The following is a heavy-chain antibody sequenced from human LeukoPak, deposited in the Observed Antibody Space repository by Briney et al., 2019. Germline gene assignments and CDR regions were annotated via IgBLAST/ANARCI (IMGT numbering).Heavy chain of an antibody. J-gene: IGHJ3*02. D-gene: IGHD5-18*01. V-gene: IGHV6-1*01. CDR1: GDSASSNSAA. Sequence: SQTLSLTCAISGDSASSNSAAWNWIRQSPSRGLEWLGRTYYRSKWYNDYAVSVKSRITINPDTSKNQFSLQLNSVTPEDTAVYYCAINTAMVTYDAFDIWGQGSMVTVSS. CDR3: AINTAMVTYDAFDI. CDR2: TYYRSKWYN.